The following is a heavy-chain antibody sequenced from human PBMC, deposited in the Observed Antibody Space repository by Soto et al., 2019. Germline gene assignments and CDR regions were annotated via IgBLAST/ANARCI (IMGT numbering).Heavy chain of an antibody. CDR1: GYSITSGYY. D-gene: IGHD2-15*01. J-gene: IGHJ4*02. V-gene: IGHV4-38-2*01. CDR2: IYHSGNT. CDR3: ARLKLAGRGGFDY. Sequence: SETLSLTCAVSGYSITSGYYWGWIRPPPGKGLEWIGSIYHSGNTYYNPSLKSRVTISLDTSKNQFSLKVRSVTAADTAIYYCARLKLAGRGGFDYWGQGTLVNVSS.